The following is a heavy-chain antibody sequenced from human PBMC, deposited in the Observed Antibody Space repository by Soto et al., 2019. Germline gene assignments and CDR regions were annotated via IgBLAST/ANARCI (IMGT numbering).Heavy chain of an antibody. D-gene: IGHD4-17*01. CDR3: ARQDYPPYNWFDP. Sequence: PSETLSLTCTVSGGSISSSSYYWGWIRQPPGKGLEWIGSIYYSGSTYYNPSLKSRVTISVDTSKNQFSLKLSSVTAADTAVYYCARQDYPPYNWFDPWGQGTLVTVSS. J-gene: IGHJ5*02. CDR1: GGSISSSSYY. V-gene: IGHV4-39*01. CDR2: IYYSGST.